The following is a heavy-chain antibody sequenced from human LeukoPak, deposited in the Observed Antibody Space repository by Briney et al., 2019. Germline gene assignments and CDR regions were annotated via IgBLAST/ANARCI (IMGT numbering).Heavy chain of an antibody. J-gene: IGHJ3*02. D-gene: IGHD4-23*01. CDR1: GGSISSGGYS. CDR3: ATTHYGGNSGYAFDI. Sequence: SETLSLTCAVSGGSISSGGYSWSWIRQPPGKGLEWIGYIYYSGSTYYNPSLKSRVTISVDTSKNQFSLKLSSVTAADTAVYYCATTHYGGNSGYAFDIWGQGTMVTVSS. V-gene: IGHV4-30-4*07. CDR2: IYYSGST.